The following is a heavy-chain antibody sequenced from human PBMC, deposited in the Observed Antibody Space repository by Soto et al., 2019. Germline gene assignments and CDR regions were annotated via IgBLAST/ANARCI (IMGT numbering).Heavy chain of an antibody. CDR2: ISGSDGKT. J-gene: IGHJ5*02. D-gene: IGHD6-19*01. V-gene: IGHV3-23*01. Sequence: GGSLRLSCVASGFSFGSYALTWVRQAPGKGLEWVSTISGSDGKTFYADAVKGRFSISRDISQSTLYLQMNSLRADDTAVYYCAKDPSRAVAGIGWFDPWGQGTLVTVSS. CDR3: AKDPSRAVAGIGWFDP. CDR1: GFSFGSYA.